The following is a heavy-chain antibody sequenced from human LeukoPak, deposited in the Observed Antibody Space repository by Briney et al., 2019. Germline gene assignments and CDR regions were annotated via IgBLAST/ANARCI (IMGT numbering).Heavy chain of an antibody. V-gene: IGHV4-39*01. CDR2: VDYSGSN. J-gene: IGHJ6*02. CDR3: ARFVVMEYYYYYGMDV. Sequence: PSETLSLTCTVSGGSISSSSYYWGWIRQPPGQGLEWIGNVDYSGSNYYNPSLKSRVSISVDTSKNQFSLRLSSVTAADTAVYYCARFVVMEYYYYYGMDVWGQGTTVTVSS. CDR1: GGSISSSSYY. D-gene: IGHD3-22*01.